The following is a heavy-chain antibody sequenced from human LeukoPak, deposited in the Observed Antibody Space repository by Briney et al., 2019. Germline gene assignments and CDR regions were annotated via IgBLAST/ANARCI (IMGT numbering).Heavy chain of an antibody. D-gene: IGHD6-13*01. V-gene: IGHV4-31*03. J-gene: IGHJ5*02. CDR3: ARRGVAAAGTGGFDP. Sequence: SETLSLTCTVSGGSISSGGYYWSWIRQHPGKGLEWIGYIYYSGSTYYNPSLKGRVTISVDTSKNQFSLKLSSVTAADTAVYYCARRGVAAAGTGGFDPWGQGTLVTVSS. CDR1: GGSISSGGYY. CDR2: IYYSGST.